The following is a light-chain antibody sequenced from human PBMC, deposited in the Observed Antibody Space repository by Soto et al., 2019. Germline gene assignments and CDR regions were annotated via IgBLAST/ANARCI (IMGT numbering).Light chain of an antibody. CDR1: QSVSNN. J-gene: IGKJ1*01. CDR3: QQYNNWWT. V-gene: IGKV3-15*01. Sequence: EIVMTQSPATLSASPGERATLSCRASQSVSNNLAWYHQKPGQAPRLLIYGASTRATGIPARFSGSVSGTEFTLTISSLQPEDFAVYYCQQYNNWWTFGQGTKVDIK. CDR2: GAS.